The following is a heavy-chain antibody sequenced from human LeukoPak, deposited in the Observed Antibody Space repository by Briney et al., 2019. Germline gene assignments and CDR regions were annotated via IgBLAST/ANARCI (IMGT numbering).Heavy chain of an antibody. CDR2: ISHSGST. V-gene: IGHV4-34*01. J-gene: IGHJ4*02. CDR3: ARGVSDQN. Sequence: SETLSLTCAACGGSFSGYYWSWIRQAPGKGLEWIGEISHSGSTYYNASLKSRGTISLHTSKNQFSLTLTSVTAADTAVYYCARGVSDQNWGQGTLVTVSS. CDR1: GGSFSGYY.